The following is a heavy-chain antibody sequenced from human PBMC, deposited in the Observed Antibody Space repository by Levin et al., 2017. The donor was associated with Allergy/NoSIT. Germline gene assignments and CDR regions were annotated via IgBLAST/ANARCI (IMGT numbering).Heavy chain of an antibody. CDR2: ISGSVDRI. J-gene: IGHJ4*02. V-gene: IGHV3-23*01. Sequence: GESLKISCEEEGGRGGRQGRRGGRKGGGWGLEWLSVISGSVDRIVYLVVVFFLFTISRDNSESTLYLHMASLRAEDTAVYYCAKEDGSGGPYLYYFDAWGQGTLVTVSS. CDR1: GGRGGRQG. D-gene: IGHD6-19*01. CDR3: AKEDGSGGPYLYYFDA.